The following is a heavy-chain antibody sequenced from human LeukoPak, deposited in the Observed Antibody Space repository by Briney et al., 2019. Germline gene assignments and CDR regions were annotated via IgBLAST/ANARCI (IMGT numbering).Heavy chain of an antibody. Sequence: ASVKVSCKASGYTFTDYYIHWVRQATGQGLEWMGWMNPNSGNTGYAQKFQGRVTMTRNTSISTAYMELSSLRSEDTAVYYCARVYATGSYYYYYYGMDVWGQGTTVTVSS. CDR3: ARVYATGSYYYYYYGMDV. J-gene: IGHJ6*02. CDR2: MNPNSGNT. CDR1: GYTFTDYY. D-gene: IGHD2-8*01. V-gene: IGHV1-8*02.